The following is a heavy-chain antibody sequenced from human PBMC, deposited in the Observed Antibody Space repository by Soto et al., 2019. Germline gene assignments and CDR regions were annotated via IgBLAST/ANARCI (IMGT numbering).Heavy chain of an antibody. CDR1: GGTFSSYA. J-gene: IGHJ6*04. CDR2: IIPIFGTA. CDR3: ASDGRSNRSYSDYGMDV. V-gene: IGHV1-69*13. D-gene: IGHD4-4*01. Sequence: SVKVSCKASGGTFSSYAISWVRQAPGQGLEWMGGIIPIFGTANYAQKFQGRVTITADESTSTAYMELSSLRSEDTAVYYCASDGRSNRSYSDYGMDVWGKGTTVTVSS.